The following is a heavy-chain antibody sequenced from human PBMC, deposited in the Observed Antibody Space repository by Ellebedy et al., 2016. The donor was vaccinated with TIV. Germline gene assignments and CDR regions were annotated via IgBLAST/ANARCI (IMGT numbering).Heavy chain of an antibody. J-gene: IGHJ5*02. Sequence: GGSLRLSCAASGFTFSMSSMSWVRQAPGKGLEWVSSITSPNGDTFYANSGKGRFTISRDNSNNTLYLQMDRLRADDTAVYYCAKDSKEFRSWGRGTLVTVSS. CDR2: ITSPNGDT. V-gene: IGHV3-23*01. CDR3: AKDSKEFRS. CDR1: GFTFSMSS.